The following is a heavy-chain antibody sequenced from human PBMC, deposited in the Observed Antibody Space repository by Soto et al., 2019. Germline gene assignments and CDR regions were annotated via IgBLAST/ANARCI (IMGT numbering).Heavy chain of an antibody. CDR2: ITSDGSGT. Sequence: GGSLRLSCAASGFTFSAYWMHWVRQAPGKGPVWVSRITSDGSGTGYADSVKGRFTISRDNAKNTLYLQMNSLRAEDTAVYYCAVSPGIATAGTGGYWGQGTLVTVSS. V-gene: IGHV3-74*01. D-gene: IGHD6-13*01. CDR3: AVSPGIATAGTGGY. CDR1: GFTFSAYW. J-gene: IGHJ4*02.